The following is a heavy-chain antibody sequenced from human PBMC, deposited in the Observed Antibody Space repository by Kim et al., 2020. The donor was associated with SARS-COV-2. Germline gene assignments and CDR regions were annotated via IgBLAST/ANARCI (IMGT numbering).Heavy chain of an antibody. V-gene: IGHV4-39*07. D-gene: IGHD2-2*01. Sequence: SETLSLTCTVSGGSISSSIYYWGWIRQPPGKGLEWIGTINYSGSTNYNPSLRSRVTISVDTSKNQFSLRQSSVTAADTAVYYCARGRGEFCGSTSCYHFDSWGQGTLIIVSS. CDR2: INYSGST. CDR1: GGSISSSIYY. CDR3: ARGRGEFCGSTSCYHFDS. J-gene: IGHJ4*02.